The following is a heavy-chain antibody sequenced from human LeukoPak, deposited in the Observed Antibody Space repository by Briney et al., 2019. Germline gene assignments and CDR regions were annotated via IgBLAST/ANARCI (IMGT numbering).Heavy chain of an antibody. J-gene: IGHJ4*02. CDR1: GGSISSYY. CDR2: IYYSGST. V-gene: IGHV4-59*01. Sequence: SETMSLTCTVSGGSISSYYWSWIRQPPGKGLEWIGYIYYSGSTNYNPSLKSRVTISVDTSKNQFSLKLSSVTAADTAVYYCARVGELRGFDYWGQGTLVTVSS. CDR3: ARVGELRGFDY. D-gene: IGHD1-26*01.